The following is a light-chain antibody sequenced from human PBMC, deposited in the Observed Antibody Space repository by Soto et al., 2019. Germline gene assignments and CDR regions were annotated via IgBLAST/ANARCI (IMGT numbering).Light chain of an antibody. CDR1: QSLLYSDGNIY. J-gene: IGKJ4*01. CDR3: MQGTHWPIT. V-gene: IGKV2-30*01. Sequence: DVVMAQSPLSLPVTLGQPASISCRSSQSLLYSDGNIYLNWFHQRSGQSPRRLIYKVSNRDSGVPDRFIGSGSGTDFTLKISRVEAEDVGIYYCMQGTHWPITFGGGTKVEI. CDR2: KVS.